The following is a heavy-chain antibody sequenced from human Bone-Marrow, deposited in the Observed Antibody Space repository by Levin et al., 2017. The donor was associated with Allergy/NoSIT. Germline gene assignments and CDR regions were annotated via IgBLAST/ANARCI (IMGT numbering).Heavy chain of an antibody. J-gene: IGHJ4*02. Sequence: GSLRLSCAVYGGSFSGYYWSWIRQPPGKGLEWIGEINHSGSTNYNPSLKSRVTISLDTSKNQFSLKLSSVTAADTAVYYCAREGDTAMACLDYWAQGTLVTVSS. D-gene: IGHD5-18*01. CDR3: AREGDTAMACLDY. CDR1: GGSFSGYY. V-gene: IGHV4-34*01. CDR2: INHSGST.